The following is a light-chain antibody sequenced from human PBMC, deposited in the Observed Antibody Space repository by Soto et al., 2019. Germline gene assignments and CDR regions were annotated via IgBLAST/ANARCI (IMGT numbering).Light chain of an antibody. Sequence: EIVVTQSPATLSVSPGERATLSCRASQSVGNNFAWYQQKPGQAPRLLIFATSTRATGVPARFSGSGSGTEFPLTLSSLQSEDFAVYYCQQYGDWPLTFGGGAKVEIE. CDR1: QSVGNN. V-gene: IGKV3-15*01. J-gene: IGKJ4*01. CDR2: ATS. CDR3: QQYGDWPLT.